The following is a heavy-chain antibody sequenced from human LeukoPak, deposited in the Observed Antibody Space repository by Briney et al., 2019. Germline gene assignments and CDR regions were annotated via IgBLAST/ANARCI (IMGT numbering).Heavy chain of an antibody. CDR3: ARGPNTAGNYRAFDL. D-gene: IGHD4-11*01. CDR2: IYYSGST. Sequence: PSETLSLTCTVSGYSISSGYYWGWIRQPPGKGLEWIGSIYYSGSTYYNPSLKSRVIISRDTSKNQFSLKVTTVTAADTAVYYCARGPNTAGNYRAFDLWGQGTKVTVSS. CDR1: GYSISSGYY. V-gene: IGHV4-38-2*02. J-gene: IGHJ3*01.